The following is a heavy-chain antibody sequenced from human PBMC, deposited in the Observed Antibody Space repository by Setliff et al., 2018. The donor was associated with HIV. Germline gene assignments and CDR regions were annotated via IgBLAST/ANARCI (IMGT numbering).Heavy chain of an antibody. CDR3: AYSGDNVNDAFDL. CDR2: ISFRRASI. J-gene: IGHJ3*01. D-gene: IGHD6-19*01. V-gene: IGHV3-11*01. Sequence: GGSLRLSCAASGFTFSDYYMSWIRQAPGKGLEWVSYISFRRASIYYTDSVQGRFTISRDIAKNLVYLQMNSLRAEDTAVYYCAYSGDNVNDAFDLWGQGTMVTVSS. CDR1: GFTFSDYY.